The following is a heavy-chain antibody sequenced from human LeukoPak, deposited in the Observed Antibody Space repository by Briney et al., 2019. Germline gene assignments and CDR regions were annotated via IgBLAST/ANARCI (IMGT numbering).Heavy chain of an antibody. J-gene: IGHJ5*02. V-gene: IGHV1-8*01. D-gene: IGHD1-26*01. CDR1: GYTFTSYE. CDR3: ATEGIEGKNWFDP. Sequence: ASVKVSCKASGYTFTSYEINWVRQATGQGLEWMGWVNPNSGNTGYAQKFQGRVTMTRNTSISTVYIELSSLRSEDTAVYYCATEGIEGKNWFDPWGQGTLVTVSS. CDR2: VNPNSGNT.